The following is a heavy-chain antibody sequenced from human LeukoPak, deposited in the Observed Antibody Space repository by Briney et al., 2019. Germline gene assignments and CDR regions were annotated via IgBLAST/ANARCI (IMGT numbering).Heavy chain of an antibody. CDR3: AGQECSSTSRRPFDY. J-gene: IGHJ4*02. Sequence: SETLSLTCTVSGGSISSYYWSWIRQPAGKGLEWIGRIYTSGSTNYNPSLKSRVTMSVDTSKNQFSLKLNSATAADTAVYYCAGQECSSTSRRPFDYWGQGILVTVSS. D-gene: IGHD2-2*01. CDR2: IYTSGST. CDR1: GGSISSYY. V-gene: IGHV4-4*07.